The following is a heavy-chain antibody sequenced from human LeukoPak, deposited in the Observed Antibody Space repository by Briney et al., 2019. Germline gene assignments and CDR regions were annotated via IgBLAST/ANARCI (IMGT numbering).Heavy chain of an antibody. V-gene: IGHV1-2*06. Sequence: EASVKVSCKASGYTFTGYYMHWGRQAPGQGLKWMGRINPNSGGTNYAQKFQGRVTMTRDTSISTAYMELSRLRSDDTAVYYCARVGCSGGSCYRSIFDYWGQGTLVTVSS. CDR1: GYTFTGYY. CDR2: INPNSGGT. J-gene: IGHJ4*02. CDR3: ARVGCSGGSCYRSIFDY. D-gene: IGHD2-15*01.